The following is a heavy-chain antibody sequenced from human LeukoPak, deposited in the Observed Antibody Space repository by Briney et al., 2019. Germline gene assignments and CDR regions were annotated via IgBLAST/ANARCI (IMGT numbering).Heavy chain of an antibody. V-gene: IGHV3-21*01. CDR3: AREIIKGSGWYYFEY. J-gene: IGHJ4*02. Sequence: PGGSLRLSCEASGFNIVGYSLSWVRQAPGKGLEWVSTMSTTGAHIAYADSVTGRFTISRDNAKNSVFLQMSSLRVEDTAIYYCAREIIKGSGWYYFEYWGQGTLVTVSS. CDR1: GFNIVGYS. CDR2: MSTTGAHI. D-gene: IGHD6-19*01.